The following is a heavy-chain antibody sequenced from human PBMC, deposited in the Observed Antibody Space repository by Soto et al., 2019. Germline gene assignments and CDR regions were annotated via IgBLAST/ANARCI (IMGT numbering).Heavy chain of an antibody. CDR3: ARANTAMAGDAFDI. CDR1: GGTFSSYA. Sequence: QVQLVQSGAEVKKPGSSVKVSCKASGGTFSSYAISWVQQAPGQGLEWMGGIIHIFGTANYAQKFQGRVTITADKSSSTAYMELSSLRSEDTAVYYCARANTAMAGDAFDIWGQGTMVTVSS. V-gene: IGHV1-69*06. J-gene: IGHJ3*02. D-gene: IGHD5-18*01. CDR2: IIHIFGTA.